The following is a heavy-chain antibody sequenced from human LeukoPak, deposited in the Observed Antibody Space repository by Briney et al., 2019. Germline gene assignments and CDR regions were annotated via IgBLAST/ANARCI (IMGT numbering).Heavy chain of an antibody. CDR2: ISAHNGYT. CDR1: GYPFTSYG. V-gene: IGHV1-18*01. CDR3: ARDMTHEVDY. J-gene: IGHJ4*02. Sequence: ASVKVSCKASGYPFTSYGISWVRQAPGQGLEWMGWISAHNGYTNYAQKLQGRVTVTTDTSTSTVYMELRSLTSDDTAVYYCARDMTHEVDYWGQGTLVTVSS.